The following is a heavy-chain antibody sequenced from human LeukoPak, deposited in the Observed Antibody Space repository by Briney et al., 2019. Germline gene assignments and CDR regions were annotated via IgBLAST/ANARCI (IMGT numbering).Heavy chain of an antibody. Sequence: GGSLRLSCAASGFIFTDYYMSWIRQAPGKGLEWVSYISGSESFISKADSVKGRFTISRDNAKNSLYLQMNNLRAEDTAVYYCARVDGDYGDFYFDFWGLGTLVTVSS. V-gene: IGHV3-11*01. CDR2: ISGSESFI. D-gene: IGHD4-17*01. CDR1: GFIFTDYY. J-gene: IGHJ4*02. CDR3: ARVDGDYGDFYFDF.